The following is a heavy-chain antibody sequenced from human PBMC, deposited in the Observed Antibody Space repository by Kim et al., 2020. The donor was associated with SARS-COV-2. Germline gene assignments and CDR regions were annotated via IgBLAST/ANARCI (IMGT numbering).Heavy chain of an antibody. CDR3: ARYSDTAMVYTRGPVDYYYYGMDV. CDR2: IYPGDSDT. D-gene: IGHD5-18*01. J-gene: IGHJ6*02. CDR1: GYSFTSYW. Sequence: GESLKISCKGSGYSFTSYWIGWVRQMPGKGLEWMGIIYPGDSDTRYSPSFQGQVTISADKSISTAYLQWSSLKASDTAMYYCARYSDTAMVYTRGPVDYYYYGMDVWGQGTTVTVSS. V-gene: IGHV5-51*01.